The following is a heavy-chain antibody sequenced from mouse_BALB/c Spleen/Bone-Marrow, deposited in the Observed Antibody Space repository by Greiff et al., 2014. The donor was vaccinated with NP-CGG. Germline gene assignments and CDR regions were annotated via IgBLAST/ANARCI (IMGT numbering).Heavy chain of an antibody. J-gene: IGHJ2*01. V-gene: IGHV1-87*01. CDR1: GYTFTSYW. CDR2: IYPGDGDT. CDR3: SREGGY. Sequence: QVQLQKSGAELARPGASVKLSCKASGYTFTSYWMQWVKQRPGQGLEWIGAIYPGDGDTRYTQKFKGKATLTADTSSSTAYMQLSSLASEDSAVYYCSREGGYWGQGTTLTVSS.